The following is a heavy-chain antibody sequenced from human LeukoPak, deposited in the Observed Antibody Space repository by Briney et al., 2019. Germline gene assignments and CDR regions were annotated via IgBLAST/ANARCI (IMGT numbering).Heavy chain of an antibody. CDR3: AKDDRRRGKYYFDY. CDR1: RVTFSSYA. CDR2: ISGSGGST. V-gene: IGHV3-23*01. J-gene: IGHJ4*02. D-gene: IGHD3-16*02. Sequence: GGSLRLSCAASRVTFSSYAMSWVRQAPGKGLEWVSGISGSGGSTYYADSVKGRFTISRDNSKNTLYLQMNSLRAEDTAVYYCAKDDRRRGKYYFDYWGQGTLVTVSS.